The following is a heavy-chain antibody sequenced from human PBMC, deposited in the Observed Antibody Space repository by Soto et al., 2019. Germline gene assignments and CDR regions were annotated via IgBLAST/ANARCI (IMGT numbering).Heavy chain of an antibody. CDR1: GFTFSSYS. CDR2: ISSSSSTI. CDR3: ARSYGSGSYYNYLFDY. Sequence: EVQLVESGGGLVQPGGSLRLSCAASGFTFSSYSMNWVRQAPGKGLEWVSYISSSSSTIYYADSVKGRFTISRDNDKNSLYLQMNSLRAEDTAVYYCARSYGSGSYYNYLFDYWGQGTLVTVSS. V-gene: IGHV3-48*01. D-gene: IGHD3-10*01. J-gene: IGHJ4*02.